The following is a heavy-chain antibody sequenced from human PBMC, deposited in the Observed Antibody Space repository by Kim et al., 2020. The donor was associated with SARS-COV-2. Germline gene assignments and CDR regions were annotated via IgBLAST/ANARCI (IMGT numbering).Heavy chain of an antibody. Sequence: DSVKGRFTISRDNSKNTLYLQMNSLRAEDTAVYYCARDPSSSTITGYFQHWGQGTLVTVSS. CDR3: ARDPSSSTITGYFQH. D-gene: IGHD5-12*01. V-gene: IGHV3-30*07. J-gene: IGHJ1*01.